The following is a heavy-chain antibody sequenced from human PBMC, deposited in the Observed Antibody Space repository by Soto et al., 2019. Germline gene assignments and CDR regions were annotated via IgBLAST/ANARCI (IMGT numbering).Heavy chain of an antibody. CDR3: ARDSAYTSSGWYSWYGMDV. Sequence: ASVKVSCKASGYTFTGYYMHWVRQAPGQGLEWMGWINPNSGGTSYAQKFQGWVTMTRDTSINTAYMELSRLRSDDTAVYYCARDSAYTSSGWYSWYGMDVWGQGTTVTVSS. J-gene: IGHJ6*02. D-gene: IGHD6-19*01. CDR1: GYTFTGYY. CDR2: INPNSGGT. V-gene: IGHV1-2*04.